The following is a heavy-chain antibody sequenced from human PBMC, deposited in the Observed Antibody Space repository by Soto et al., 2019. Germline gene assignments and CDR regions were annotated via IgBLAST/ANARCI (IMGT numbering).Heavy chain of an antibody. CDR2: IYYSGST. CDR1: GGSISSSSYY. J-gene: IGHJ3*01. V-gene: IGHV4-39*01. Sequence: QLQLQESGPGLVKPSETLSLTCTVSGGSISSSSYYWGWIRQPPGKGLEWIGSIYYSGSTYYNPSLTSRVTLSVDTSKNQFSLKLSSVTAADTAVYYCARQRLTAIGDFWSGTNSNDAFDLWGQGTMVTVSS. D-gene: IGHD3-3*01. CDR3: ARQRLTAIGDFWSGTNSNDAFDL.